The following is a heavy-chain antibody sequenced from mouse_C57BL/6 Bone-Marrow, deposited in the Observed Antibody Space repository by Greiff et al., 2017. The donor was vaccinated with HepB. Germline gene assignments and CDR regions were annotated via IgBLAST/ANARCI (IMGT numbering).Heavy chain of an antibody. J-gene: IGHJ2*01. V-gene: IGHV1-69*01. CDR1: GYTFTSYW. CDR3: AGAYL. CDR2: IDPSDSYT. Sequence: QVQLQQPGAELVMPGASVKLSCKASGYTFTSYWMHWVKQRPGQGLEWIGEIDPSDSYTNYNQKFKGKSTLTVDTSSNTAYLQLSSLTSEDTAVYYCAGAYLWGQGTTLTVSS. D-gene: IGHD1-1*01.